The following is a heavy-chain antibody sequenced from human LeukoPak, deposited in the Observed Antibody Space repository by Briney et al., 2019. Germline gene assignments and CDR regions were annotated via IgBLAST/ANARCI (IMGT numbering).Heavy chain of an antibody. CDR1: GYTFTSYY. CDR2: INPSGGST. Sequence: GASVKVSCKASGYTFTSYYMHWVRQAPGQGLEWMGIINPSGGSTSYAQKFQGRGTMTRDTSTSTVYMELSSLRSEDTAVYYCARDALYDSSGYYHHDYFDYWGQGTLVTVSS. CDR3: ARDALYDSSGYYHHDYFDY. V-gene: IGHV1-46*01. D-gene: IGHD3-22*01. J-gene: IGHJ4*02.